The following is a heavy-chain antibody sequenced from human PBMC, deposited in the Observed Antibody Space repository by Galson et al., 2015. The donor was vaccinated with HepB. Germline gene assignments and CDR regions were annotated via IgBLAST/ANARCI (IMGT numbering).Heavy chain of an antibody. D-gene: IGHD6-19*01. CDR3: AKGLPIAVAGISY. J-gene: IGHJ4*02. Sequence: SLRLSCAASGFAFSSYGMHWVRQAPGKGLEWVAVISYDGSNKYYADSVKGRFTISRDNSKNTLYLQMNSLRAEDTAVYYCAKGLPIAVAGISYWGQGTLVTVSS. CDR1: GFAFSSYG. V-gene: IGHV3-30*18. CDR2: ISYDGSNK.